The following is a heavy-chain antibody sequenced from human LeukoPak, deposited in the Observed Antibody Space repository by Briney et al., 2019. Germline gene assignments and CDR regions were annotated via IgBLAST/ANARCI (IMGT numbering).Heavy chain of an antibody. V-gene: IGHV3-21*01. CDR1: GFTFSSYS. CDR3: ASALEGTIFGVAPDY. CDR2: ISSSSSYI. J-gene: IGHJ4*02. Sequence: GGSLRRSCAASGFTFSSYSMNWVRQAPGKGLEWVSSISSSSSYIYYADSVKGRFTISRDNAKNSLYLQMNSLRAEDTAVYYCASALEGTIFGVAPDYWGQGPLVTVSS. D-gene: IGHD3-3*01.